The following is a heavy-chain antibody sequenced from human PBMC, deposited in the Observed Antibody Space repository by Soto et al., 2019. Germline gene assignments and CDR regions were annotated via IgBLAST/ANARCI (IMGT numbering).Heavy chain of an antibody. CDR2: ISYSGST. V-gene: IGHV4-59*01. J-gene: IGHJ4*02. D-gene: IGHD1-26*01. CDR3: ARYSGTYYVY. CDR1: GDSISSYY. Sequence: SETLSLTCTVSGDSISSYYWSWIRQPPGKGLEWIGFISYSGSTSYNPSLKSRVTISVDTSKNQFSLKLSSVTAADTTVYYCARYSGTYYVYWGPGTLVTVSS.